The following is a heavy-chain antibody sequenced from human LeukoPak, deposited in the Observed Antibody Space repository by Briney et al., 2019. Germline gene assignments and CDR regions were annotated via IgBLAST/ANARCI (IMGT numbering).Heavy chain of an antibody. Sequence: PSETLSLTCAVYGGSFSGYYWSWIRQPPGKGLEWIGEINHSGSTNYNPSLKSRVTISVDTSKNQFSLRLSSVTAADTAVYYCARGRRIQLWLGSSFDYWGQGTLVTVSS. CDR1: GGSFSGYY. D-gene: IGHD5-18*01. CDR3: ARGRRIQLWLGSSFDY. J-gene: IGHJ4*02. CDR2: INHSGST. V-gene: IGHV4-34*01.